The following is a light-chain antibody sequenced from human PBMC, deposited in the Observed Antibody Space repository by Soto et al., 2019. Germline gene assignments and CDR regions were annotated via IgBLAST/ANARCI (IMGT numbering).Light chain of an antibody. J-gene: IGKJ3*01. CDR1: QTISSY. CDR2: AAS. Sequence: DIQMTQSPSSLSAFVGDRVTITCRSSQTISSYLNWYQQKPGKAPKDLIYAASYLQTGVSSRFSGRGSGTDFTLTIDSLQPEDAATYYCQQSYIRFTFGPGTKVAI. CDR3: QQSYIRFT. V-gene: IGKV1-39*01.